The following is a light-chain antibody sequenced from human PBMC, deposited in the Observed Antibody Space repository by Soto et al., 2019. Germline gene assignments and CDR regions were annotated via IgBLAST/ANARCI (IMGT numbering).Light chain of an antibody. CDR2: DAS. CDR1: PSVSSY. CDR3: QQRSNWPLT. V-gene: IGKV3-11*01. Sequence: EIVLTQSPATLSFSPGGRATPSCRASPSVSSYLAWYQQKPGQAPRLLIYDASNRATGIPARFSGSGSGTDFTLTISSLEPEDFAVYYCQQRSNWPLTFGPGTKVDIK. J-gene: IGKJ3*01.